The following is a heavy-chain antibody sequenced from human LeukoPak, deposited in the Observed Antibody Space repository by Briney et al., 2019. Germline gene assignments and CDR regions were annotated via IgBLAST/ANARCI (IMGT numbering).Heavy chain of an antibody. D-gene: IGHD3-10*01. CDR2: ISAYNGNT. CDR3: ARDPSRDYGSGVHDAFDI. V-gene: IGHV1-18*01. Sequence: GASVKVSCKASGYTFTSYGISWVRQAPGQGLEWMGWISAYNGNTNYAQKLQGRVTMTTDTSTSTAYMELRSLRSDDTAVYYCARDPSRDYGSGVHDAFDIWGQGTMVTVSS. J-gene: IGHJ3*02. CDR1: GYTFTSYG.